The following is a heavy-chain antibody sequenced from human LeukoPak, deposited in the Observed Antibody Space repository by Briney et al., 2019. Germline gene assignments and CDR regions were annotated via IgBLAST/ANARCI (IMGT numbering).Heavy chain of an antibody. J-gene: IGHJ3*02. D-gene: IGHD3-9*01. CDR1: GYTFTSYG. Sequence: GASVKVSCKASGYTFTSYGISWVRQAPGQGLEWMGWISAYNGNTNYAQKLQGRVTMTTDTSTSTAYMELRSLRSDDTAVYYCARDRRRAERYFDWTLDAFDIWGQGTMVTVSS. CDR3: ARDRRRAERYFDWTLDAFDI. CDR2: ISAYNGNT. V-gene: IGHV1-18*01.